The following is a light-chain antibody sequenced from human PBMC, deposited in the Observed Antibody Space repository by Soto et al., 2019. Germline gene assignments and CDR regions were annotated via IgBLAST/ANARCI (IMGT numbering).Light chain of an antibody. CDR3: QQSYGTPYT. CDR2: AAS. CDR1: QTISKY. V-gene: IGKV1-39*01. Sequence: DIQMTQSPSSLSASVGDRVTITCRANQTISKYVNWYQQKPGKAPKLLIYAASSLQSGVPSRFSGSGSGTDFILTINSLQPEDFATYNCQQSYGTPYTFGQGTKLEIK. J-gene: IGKJ2*01.